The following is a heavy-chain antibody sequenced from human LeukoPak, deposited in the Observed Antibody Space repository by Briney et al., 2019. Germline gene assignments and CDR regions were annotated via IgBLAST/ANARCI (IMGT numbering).Heavy chain of an antibody. CDR3: ARSPRSPAKIDADGHKAYTDYYFDL. J-gene: IGHJ2*01. Sequence: GASVKVSCKASGYTFTSYYMHWVRQAPGEGLEWMGIINPTGGSTSYAQKFQGRVTMTRDTSTSTVYMELSSLRSEDTAVYYCARSPRSPAKIDADGHKAYTDYYFDLWGRGTLVTVSS. V-gene: IGHV1-46*01. CDR1: GYTFTSYY. CDR2: INPTGGST. D-gene: IGHD5-24*01.